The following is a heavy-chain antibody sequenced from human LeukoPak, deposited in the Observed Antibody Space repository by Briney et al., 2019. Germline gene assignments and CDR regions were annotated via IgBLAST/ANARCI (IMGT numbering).Heavy chain of an antibody. Sequence: SETLSLTCAVSGGSLSNGNWWSWVRQPPGKGLEWIGEISHSGNTNYNPSLKSRVTISLDESKSQFSLKLSSVTAADTAVYYCAKNGFFSLGSWGQGTLVTVSS. V-gene: IGHV4-4*02. D-gene: IGHD3/OR15-3a*01. CDR2: ISHSGNT. CDR3: AKNGFFSLGS. J-gene: IGHJ4*02. CDR1: GGSLSNGNW.